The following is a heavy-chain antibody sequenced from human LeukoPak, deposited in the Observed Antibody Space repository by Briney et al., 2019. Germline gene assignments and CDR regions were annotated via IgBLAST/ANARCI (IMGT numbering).Heavy chain of an antibody. CDR2: MNQDGSAN. CDR3: ATTVAGYPNDHLDF. Sequence: PGGSLRLSCAVSGFTFSSNWMSWVRQAPGKGLERVAHMNQDGSANYYVDSVRGRFTISRDNAKNSLFLQMNSLRAEDSAVYYCATTVAGYPNDHLDFWGRGTLVTVSS. CDR1: GFTFSSNW. J-gene: IGHJ4*02. D-gene: IGHD6-19*01. V-gene: IGHV3-7*01.